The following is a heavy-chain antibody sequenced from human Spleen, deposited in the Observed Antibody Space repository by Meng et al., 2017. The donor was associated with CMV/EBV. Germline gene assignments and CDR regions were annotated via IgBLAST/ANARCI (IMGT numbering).Heavy chain of an antibody. CDR1: GFTFSSYG. J-gene: IGHJ4*02. V-gene: IGHV3-30*02. CDR3: ARDGASGDLVWLYY. CDR2: IRYDGSNK. Sequence: GESLKISCAASGFTFSSYGMHWVRQAPGKGLEWVAFIRYDGSNKYYADSVKGRFTISRDNSKNTLYLQMNSLRPEDTAVYYCARDGASGDLVWLYYWGQGTLVTVSS. D-gene: IGHD7-27*01.